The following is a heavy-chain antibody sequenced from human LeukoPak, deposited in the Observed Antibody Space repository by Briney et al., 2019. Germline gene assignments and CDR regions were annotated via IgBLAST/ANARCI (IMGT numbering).Heavy chain of an antibody. Sequence: ASVKVSCKVSGYTLTELSMHWVRQGPGKGLEWLGGFDPEDGETIYAQKFQGRVTMTEDTSTDTAYMELSSLRSEDTAVYYCATVTHYYDSSGYDFHRPIDYWGQGTLVIVSS. J-gene: IGHJ4*02. D-gene: IGHD3-22*01. V-gene: IGHV1-24*01. CDR2: FDPEDGET. CDR3: ATVTHYYDSSGYDFHRPIDY. CDR1: GYTLTELS.